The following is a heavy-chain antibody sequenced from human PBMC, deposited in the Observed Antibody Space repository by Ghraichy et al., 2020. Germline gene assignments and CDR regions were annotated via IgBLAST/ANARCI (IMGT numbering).Heavy chain of an antibody. V-gene: IGHV3-21*01. D-gene: IGHD4-17*01. Sequence: GGSLRLSCAASGFTFKDYNINWVRQAPGKGLEWVSSISQDSGYKFYTDSVKGRFTISRDNANNSVSLQMNSLRAEDSALYYCARWVGADYGAYVSVYFDHWGQGVLVTVSS. J-gene: IGHJ4*02. CDR1: GFTFKDYN. CDR3: ARWVGADYGAYVSVYFDH. CDR2: ISQDSGYK.